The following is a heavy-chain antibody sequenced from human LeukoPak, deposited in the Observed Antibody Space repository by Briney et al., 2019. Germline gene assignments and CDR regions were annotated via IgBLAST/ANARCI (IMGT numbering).Heavy chain of an antibody. Sequence: PSETLSLTCTVSGGSISSYYWSWLRQPPGKGLEWIGYIYYSGSTNYNPSLKSRVTISVATSKNQFSLKLSSVTAADTAVYYCAMTYWSSTSCYLGYWGQGTLVTVSS. J-gene: IGHJ4*02. CDR2: IYYSGST. D-gene: IGHD2-2*01. V-gene: IGHV4-59*01. CDR1: GGSISSYY. CDR3: AMTYWSSTSCYLGY.